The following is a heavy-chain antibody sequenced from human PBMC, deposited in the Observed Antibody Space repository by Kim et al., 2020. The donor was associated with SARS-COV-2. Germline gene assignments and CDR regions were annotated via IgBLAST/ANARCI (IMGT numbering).Heavy chain of an antibody. J-gene: IGHJ4*02. V-gene: IGHV4-31*02. CDR3: ARDRYGDYVDQ. CDR1: GGSISSGHYY. CDR2: IYHSGGT. D-gene: IGHD4-17*01. Sequence: SETLSLTRSVSGGSISSGHYYWTWIRQLPGKGLEWIGYIYHSGGTYYNPSLQSRVTMSIDTSKNQFSLKLQSVTAADTAVYFCARDRYGDYVDQWGQGTLVTVSS.